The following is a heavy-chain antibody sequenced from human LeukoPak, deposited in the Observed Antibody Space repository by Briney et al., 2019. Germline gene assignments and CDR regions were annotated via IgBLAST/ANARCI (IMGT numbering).Heavy chain of an antibody. Sequence: PGGSLRLSCAASGFTFSSYAMHWVRQAPGKGLEWVAVISYDGSNKYYADSVKGRFTISRDNSKNTLYLQMNSLRAEDTAVYYCAKDLEPQYSSEVSDYFDYWGQGTLVTVSS. CDR2: ISYDGSNK. CDR1: GFTFSSYA. D-gene: IGHD1-14*01. V-gene: IGHV3-30-3*01. J-gene: IGHJ4*02. CDR3: AKDLEPQYSSEVSDYFDY.